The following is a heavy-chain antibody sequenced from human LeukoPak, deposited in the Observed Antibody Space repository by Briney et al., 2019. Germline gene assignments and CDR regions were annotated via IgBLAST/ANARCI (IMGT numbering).Heavy chain of an antibody. D-gene: IGHD3-3*01. Sequence: GGSLRLSCAASGFIFSTYAMNWVRQAPGKGLEWVAVISYDGSNKYYADSVKGRFTISRDNSKNTLFLQMNSLRAEDTAVYYCARVDDRGYYTSGALWGWFDPWGQGTLVTVSS. CDR1: GFIFSTYA. CDR3: ARVDDRGYYTSGALWGWFDP. CDR2: ISYDGSNK. J-gene: IGHJ5*02. V-gene: IGHV3-30*04.